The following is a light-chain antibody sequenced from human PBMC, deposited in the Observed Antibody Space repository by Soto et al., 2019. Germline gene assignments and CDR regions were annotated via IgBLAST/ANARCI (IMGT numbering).Light chain of an antibody. J-gene: IGLJ1*01. CDR2: DVS. CDR1: SSDVGGYNY. V-gene: IGLV2-14*01. CDR3: SSYTISSTLGV. Sequence: QSALTQPASVSGSPGQSITISCTGPSSDVGGYNYVSWYQQHPGKAPKLMIYDVSKRPSGVSNRFSGSKSGNTASLTISGLQAEDEDDYYCSSYTISSTLGVFGTGTKLTVL.